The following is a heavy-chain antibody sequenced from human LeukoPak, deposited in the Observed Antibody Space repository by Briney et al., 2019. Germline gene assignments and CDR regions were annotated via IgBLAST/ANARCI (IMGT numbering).Heavy chain of an antibody. CDR2: IYYSGST. CDR1: GGSISSYY. CDR3: ARLINHDYGDYWVDY. J-gene: IGHJ4*02. D-gene: IGHD4-17*01. V-gene: IGHV4-59*08. Sequence: PSETLSLTCTVSGGSISSYYWSWIRQPPGKGLEWIGYIYYSGSTNYNPSLKSRVTISVDTSKNQFSLKLSSVTAADTAVYYCARLINHDYGDYWVDYWGQGTLVTVSS.